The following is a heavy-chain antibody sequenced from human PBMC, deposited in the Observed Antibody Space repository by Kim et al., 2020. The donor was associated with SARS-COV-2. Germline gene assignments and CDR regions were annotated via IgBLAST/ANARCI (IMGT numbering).Heavy chain of an antibody. CDR1: GGSISSSSYY. Sequence: SETLSLTCTVSGGSISSSSYYWGWIRQPPGKGLEWIGSIYYSGSTYYNPSLKSRVTISVDTSKNQFSLKLSSVTAADTAVYYCASFSGYDLSWYFDLWGRGTLVTVSS. CDR3: ASFSGYDLSWYFDL. V-gene: IGHV4-39*01. CDR2: IYYSGST. D-gene: IGHD5-12*01. J-gene: IGHJ2*01.